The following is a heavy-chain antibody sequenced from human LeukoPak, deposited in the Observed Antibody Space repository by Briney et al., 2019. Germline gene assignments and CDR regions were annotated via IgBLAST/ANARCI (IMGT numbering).Heavy chain of an antibody. Sequence: PGGSLRLSCAASGFTFSDYYMSWVRQAPGKGLEWVSYISSSSSYTNYADSVKGRFTISRDNAKNSLYLQMNSLRAEDTAVYYCAKDHKALRLGTLGYFDYWGQGTLVTVSS. CDR2: ISSSSSYT. CDR3: AKDHKALRLGTLGYFDY. V-gene: IGHV3-11*05. J-gene: IGHJ4*02. D-gene: IGHD3-16*01. CDR1: GFTFSDYY.